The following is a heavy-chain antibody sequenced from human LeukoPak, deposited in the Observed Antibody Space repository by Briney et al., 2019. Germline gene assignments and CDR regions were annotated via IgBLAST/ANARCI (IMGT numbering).Heavy chain of an antibody. J-gene: IGHJ5*02. CDR1: GGSISSSSYY. D-gene: IGHD2-8*01. CDR3: ARDGPNIVLMVYASNWFDP. CDR2: IYYSGST. Sequence: SETLSLTYTVSGGSISSSSYYWGWIRQPPGKGLEWIGSIYYSGSTYYNPSLKSRVTISVDTSKNQFSLKLSSVTAADTAVYYCARDGPNIVLMVYASNWFDPWGQGTLVTVSS. V-gene: IGHV4-39*07.